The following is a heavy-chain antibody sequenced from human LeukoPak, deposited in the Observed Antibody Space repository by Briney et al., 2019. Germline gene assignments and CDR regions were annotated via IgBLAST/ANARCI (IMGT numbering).Heavy chain of an antibody. CDR1: GFAFRTYG. J-gene: IGHJ6*03. V-gene: IGHV3-48*04. Sequence: GGSLRLSCAASGFAFRTYGMHWVRQAPGKGLEWISYTSSTSSPIYYADSARGRFTISRDNAKNSLYLQMNSLRAEDTAVYYCARFLASWDRYYMDVWGKGTTVSVSS. CDR2: TSSTSSPI. D-gene: IGHD2-2*01. CDR3: ARFLASWDRYYMDV.